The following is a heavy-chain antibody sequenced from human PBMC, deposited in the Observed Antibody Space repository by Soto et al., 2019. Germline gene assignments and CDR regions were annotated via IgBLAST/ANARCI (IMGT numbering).Heavy chain of an antibody. CDR3: ARSHYYGSGSVQYDAFDI. D-gene: IGHD3-10*01. V-gene: IGHV1-2*04. CDR2: INPNSGGT. Sequence: ASVKVSCKASGYTFTGYYMHWVRQAPGQGLEWMGWINPNSGGTNYAQKFQGWVTMTRDTSISTAYMELSRLRSDDTAVYYCARSHYYGSGSVQYDAFDIWGQGNPGHRLL. CDR1: GYTFTGYY. J-gene: IGHJ3*02.